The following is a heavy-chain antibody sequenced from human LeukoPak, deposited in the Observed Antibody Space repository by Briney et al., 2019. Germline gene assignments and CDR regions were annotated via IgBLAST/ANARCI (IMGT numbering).Heavy chain of an antibody. CDR2: ISSNGGST. V-gene: IGHV3-64*01. CDR3: ARGRSSGSYRAFDI. CDR1: GFTFSSYA. D-gene: IGHD6-19*01. Sequence: HPGGSLRLSCAASGFTFSSYAMHWVRQAPGKGLEYVSAISSNGGSTYYANSVKGRFTISRDNSKNTLYLQMGSLRAEDMAVYYCARGRSSGSYRAFDIWGQGTMVTVSS. J-gene: IGHJ3*02.